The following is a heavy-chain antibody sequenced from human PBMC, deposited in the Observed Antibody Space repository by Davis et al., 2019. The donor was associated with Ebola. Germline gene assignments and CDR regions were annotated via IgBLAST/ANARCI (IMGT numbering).Heavy chain of an antibody. CDR1: GYTFTNYY. D-gene: IGHD2-15*01. Sequence: AASVKVSCKASGYTFTNYYMHWVRQAPGQGLEWMGMINPNDGRTIYAQKFQGRVTMTRNTSITTAYMELSSLRSEDTAVYFCARRRYCSGATCYSGARHYAMDVWGKGTTVTVSS. V-gene: IGHV1-46*01. CDR3: ARRRYCSGATCYSGARHYAMDV. J-gene: IGHJ6*04. CDR2: INPNDGRT.